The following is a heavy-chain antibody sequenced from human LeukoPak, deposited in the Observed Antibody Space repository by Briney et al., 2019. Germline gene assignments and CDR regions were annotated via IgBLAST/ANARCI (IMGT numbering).Heavy chain of an antibody. J-gene: IGHJ3*02. CDR3: ARDRSSTMNDAFDI. CDR1: GGSISSYY. Sequence: SETLSLTCTVSGGSISSYYWSWIRQPPGKGLEWIGYIYYSGSTNYNPSLKSRVTISVDTSKNQFSLKLSSVTAADTAVYYCARDRSSTMNDAFDIWGQGTMVTVSS. V-gene: IGHV4-59*12. CDR2: IYYSGST. D-gene: IGHD6-13*01.